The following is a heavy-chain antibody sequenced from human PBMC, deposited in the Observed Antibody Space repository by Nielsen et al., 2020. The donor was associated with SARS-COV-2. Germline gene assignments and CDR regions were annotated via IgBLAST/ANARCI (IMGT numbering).Heavy chain of an antibody. Sequence: WIRQPPGKGLEWVAVISYDGSNKYYADSVKGRFTISRDSSKNTLYLQMNSLRAEDTAVYYCAKDEYSSSRGDYYYGMDVWGQGTTVTVSS. J-gene: IGHJ6*02. V-gene: IGHV3-30*18. CDR2: ISYDGSNK. CDR3: AKDEYSSSRGDYYYGMDV. D-gene: IGHD6-6*01.